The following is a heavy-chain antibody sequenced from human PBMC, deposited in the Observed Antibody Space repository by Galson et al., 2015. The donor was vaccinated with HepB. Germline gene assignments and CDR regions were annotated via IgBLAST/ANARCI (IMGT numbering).Heavy chain of an antibody. V-gene: IGHV4-39*01. CDR1: GGSISSSSYY. J-gene: IGHJ4*02. CDR3: ARPDSNRHYAFDY. Sequence: ETLSLTCTVSGGSISSSSYYWVWIRQPPGEGLEWIGRVYYTGTTDYNPSLKGRVTISVDRSKNQLSLKVTSVTAADTAVYYCARPDSNRHYAFDYWGQGALVTVSS. CDR2: VYYTGTT. D-gene: IGHD1-7*01.